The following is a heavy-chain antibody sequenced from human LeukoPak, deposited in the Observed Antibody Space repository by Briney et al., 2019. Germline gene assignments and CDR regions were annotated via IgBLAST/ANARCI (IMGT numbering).Heavy chain of an antibody. CDR3: ASSYYYDSSGWLSFDY. Sequence: GGSLRLSCAASGFTFSSYSMNWVRQAPGKGLEWVSYISSSGSTIYYADSVKGRFTISRDNAKNSLYLQMNSLRAEDTAVYYCASSYYYDSSGWLSFDYWGQGTLVTVSS. CDR1: GFTFSSYS. D-gene: IGHD3-22*01. CDR2: ISSSGSTI. J-gene: IGHJ4*02. V-gene: IGHV3-48*04.